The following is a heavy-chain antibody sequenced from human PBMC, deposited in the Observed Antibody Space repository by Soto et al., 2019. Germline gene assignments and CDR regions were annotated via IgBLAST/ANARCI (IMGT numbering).Heavy chain of an antibody. Sequence: SETLSLTCTVSGGSISSYYWRWIRQPPGKGLEWIGYIYYSGSTNYNPSLKSRVTISVDTSKNQFSLKLSSVTAADTAVYYCARDGYSYGDGMDVWGQGTTVTVSS. J-gene: IGHJ6*02. D-gene: IGHD5-18*01. CDR2: IYYSGST. CDR1: GGSISSYY. V-gene: IGHV4-59*01. CDR3: ARDGYSYGDGMDV.